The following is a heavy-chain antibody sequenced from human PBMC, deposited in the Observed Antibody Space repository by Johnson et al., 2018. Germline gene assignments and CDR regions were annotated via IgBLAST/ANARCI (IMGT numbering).Heavy chain of an antibody. D-gene: IGHD6-19*01. Sequence: VQLLESGGGVVQPGRSLRLSCAASGFTFSNYGMHWVRQAPGKGLEWVAIISYDGSNKYYADSVKGRFIISRDNSKNTLYLQMNSLRAEERAVYYCAKDPSRGWTHYYYMDVWGKGTTVTVSS. CDR1: GFTFSNYG. V-gene: IGHV3-30*18. CDR2: ISYDGSNK. J-gene: IGHJ6*03. CDR3: AKDPSRGWTHYYYMDV.